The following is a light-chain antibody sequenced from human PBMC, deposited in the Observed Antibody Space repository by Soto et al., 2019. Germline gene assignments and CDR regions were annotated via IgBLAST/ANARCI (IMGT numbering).Light chain of an antibody. CDR2: DAS. CDR3: QHSSRFT. V-gene: IGKV3-11*01. Sequence: ELVLTPSPATLSLSPGERATLSFRASQSVARNLAWYQQQPGQAPRLLIYDASYRATGIPARFSGSGSGTDFPLITTSLEPEDFALYYCQHSSRFTFGRWTKV. CDR1: QSVARN. J-gene: IGKJ4*01.